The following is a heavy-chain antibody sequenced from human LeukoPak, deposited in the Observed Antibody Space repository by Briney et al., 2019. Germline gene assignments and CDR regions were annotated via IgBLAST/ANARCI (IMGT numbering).Heavy chain of an antibody. CDR3: VRGYSFGPYGMDV. CDR2: ISGSGGST. V-gene: IGHV3-64D*09. D-gene: IGHD2-15*01. CDR1: GFPFSSYA. Sequence: GGSLRLSCSASGFPFSSYAMHWVRQAPGKGLEYVSDISGSGGSTYYADSVKGRFTISRDNSKNTLYLQMSSLRAEDTAVYFCVRGYSFGPYGMDVWGQGTTVTVSS. J-gene: IGHJ6*02.